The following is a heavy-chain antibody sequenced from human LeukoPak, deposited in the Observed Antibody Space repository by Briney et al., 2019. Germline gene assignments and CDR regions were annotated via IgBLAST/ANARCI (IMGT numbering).Heavy chain of an antibody. D-gene: IGHD2-2*01. CDR1: GFTLRSYW. J-gene: IGHJ4*02. CDR3: ARRGVPAATSFYFDY. V-gene: IGHV3-74*01. CDR2: INTDGSST. Sequence: GGSLRLSCAASGFTLRSYWMHWVCRAPGKGLVWVSRINTDGSSTTYADSVKGRFTISRDNAKNTLYLQMNSLRAEDTAVYYCARRGVPAATSFYFDYWGQGTLVTVSS.